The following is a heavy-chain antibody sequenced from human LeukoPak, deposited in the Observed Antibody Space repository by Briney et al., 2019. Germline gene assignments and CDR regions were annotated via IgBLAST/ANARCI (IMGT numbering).Heavy chain of an antibody. CDR3: ARGFFGVVMSFPLDY. V-gene: IGHV3-7*01. CDR1: GFTFRNYW. D-gene: IGHD3-3*01. CDR2: IHQDESEK. Sequence: GGSLRLSCAASGFTFRNYWMTWVRQAPGKGLEWVANIHQDESEKYYVDPVKGRFTISRDNAKNSLYLQMNGLGADDTAVYFCARGFFGVVMSFPLDYWGQGTLVTVSS. J-gene: IGHJ4*02.